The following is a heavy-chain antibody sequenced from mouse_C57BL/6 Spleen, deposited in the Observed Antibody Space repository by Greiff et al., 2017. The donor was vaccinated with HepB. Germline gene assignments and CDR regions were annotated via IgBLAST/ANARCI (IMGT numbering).Heavy chain of an antibody. CDR3: ARCRVYFDY. Sequence: EVKLVESGPGLVKPSQSLSLTCSVTGYSITSGYYWNWIRQFPGNKLEWMGYISYDGSNNYNPSLKNRISITRDTSKNQFFLKLNSVTTEDTATYYCARCRVYFDYWGQGTTLTVSS. V-gene: IGHV3-6*01. D-gene: IGHD3-3*01. CDR1: GYSITSGYY. CDR2: ISYDGSN. J-gene: IGHJ2*01.